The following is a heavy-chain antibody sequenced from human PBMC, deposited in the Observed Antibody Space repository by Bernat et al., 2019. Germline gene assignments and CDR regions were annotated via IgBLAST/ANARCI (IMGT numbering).Heavy chain of an antibody. J-gene: IGHJ4*02. V-gene: IGHV3-30*02. Sequence: QVQLVESGGGVVQPGGSLRLSCATSGFTFNSYAMHLVRQAPGKGLEWVAFILYDGSNKNHADSVKGRFTISRDNSKNTLYLQMNSLGGEDTAVYYCAKDRGRGYTYGVGGDDYWGQGTLVTVYS. CDR1: GFTFNSYA. CDR3: AKDRGRGYTYGVGGDDY. D-gene: IGHD5-18*01. CDR2: ILYDGSNK.